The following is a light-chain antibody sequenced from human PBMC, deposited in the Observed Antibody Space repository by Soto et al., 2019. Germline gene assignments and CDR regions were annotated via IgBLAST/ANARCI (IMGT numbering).Light chain of an antibody. CDR3: QQSYNTPWT. V-gene: IGKV1-39*01. CDR1: QSISNY. Sequence: DIQMTQSPSSLSASVGDRVTVTCRASQSISNYLSWYQQIPGKAPKLLIYAASTLRSGVSSRFSGSGSGTDFTLTISSLQPEDFATYYCQQSYNTPWTFSQGTKVEIK. CDR2: AAS. J-gene: IGKJ1*01.